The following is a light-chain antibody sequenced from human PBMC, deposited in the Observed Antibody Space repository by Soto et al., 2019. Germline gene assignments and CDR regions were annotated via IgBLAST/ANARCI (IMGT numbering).Light chain of an antibody. CDR1: QSVSSTY. V-gene: IGKV3-20*01. Sequence: EIVLTHSPGTLSLSAGERATLSFRASQSVSSTYLAWYQQKTGQAPRLLIYGASSRATGIPDRFSGSGYGTAFNLTISRLETEDFAVYYCQQHGSSLITFGQGTRLEIK. J-gene: IGKJ5*01. CDR2: GAS. CDR3: QQHGSSLIT.